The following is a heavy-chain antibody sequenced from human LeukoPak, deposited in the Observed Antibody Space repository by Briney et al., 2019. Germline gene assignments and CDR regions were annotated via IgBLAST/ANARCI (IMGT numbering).Heavy chain of an antibody. CDR2: ISYDGSNK. Sequence: GGSLRLSCAASGFTFSSYAMHWVRQAPGKGLEWVAVISYDGSNKYYVDSVKGRFTISRDNSKNTLYPQMNSLRAEDTAVYYCARSIMIFGVARGLGDWFDPWGQGILVTVSS. J-gene: IGHJ5*02. CDR1: GFTFSSYA. D-gene: IGHD3-3*01. V-gene: IGHV3-30-3*01. CDR3: ARSIMIFGVARGLGDWFDP.